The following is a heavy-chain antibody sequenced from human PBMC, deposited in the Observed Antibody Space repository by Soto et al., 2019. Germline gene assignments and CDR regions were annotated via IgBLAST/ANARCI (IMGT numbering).Heavy chain of an antibody. J-gene: IGHJ6*02. CDR1: GFTFSSYW. Sequence: PGGSLRLSCAASGFTFSSYWMSWVRQAPVKGLEWVANIKQDGSEKYYVDSVRGRFTISRDNAKNSLYLQMNSLRAEDTAVYYCAREAHPGYSSINPYYSYYGLDVWGQGTTVTVS. V-gene: IGHV3-7*01. CDR3: AREAHPGYSSINPYYSYYGLDV. D-gene: IGHD6-13*01. CDR2: IKQDGSEK.